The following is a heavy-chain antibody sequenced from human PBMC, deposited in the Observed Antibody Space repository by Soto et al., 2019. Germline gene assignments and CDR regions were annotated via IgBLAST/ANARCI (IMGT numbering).Heavy chain of an antibody. Sequence: RASVKVSCKASGGSFSNYIFAWVRQAPGQGLEWMGGTIPMFATAQYAQKLQGRVTITADESTSTVYMDLTSLTSDDTAVYYCARGLFGRQWLVGFDTWGQGTLVTVSS. CDR3: ARGLFGRQWLVGFDT. CDR2: TIPMFATA. CDR1: GGSFSNYI. V-gene: IGHV1-69*13. J-gene: IGHJ4*02. D-gene: IGHD6-19*01.